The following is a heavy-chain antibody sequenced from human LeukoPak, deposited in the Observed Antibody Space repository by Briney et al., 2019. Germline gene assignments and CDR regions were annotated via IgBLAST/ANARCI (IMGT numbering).Heavy chain of an antibody. V-gene: IGHV3-30*02. CDR3: AKDRIYGRPTLFDY. Sequence: GGSLRLSCAASGFTFSSYGMRWVRQAPGKGLEWVAFIRYDGSNKYYADSVKGRFTISRDNSKNTLYLQMNSLRAEDTAVYYSAKDRIYGRPTLFDYWGQGTLVTVSS. J-gene: IGHJ4*02. CDR1: GFTFSSYG. CDR2: IRYDGSNK. D-gene: IGHD4-17*01.